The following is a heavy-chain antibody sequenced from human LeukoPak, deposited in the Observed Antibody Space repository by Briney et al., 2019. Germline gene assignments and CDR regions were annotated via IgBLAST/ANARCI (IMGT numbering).Heavy chain of an antibody. J-gene: IGHJ4*02. V-gene: IGHV3-23*01. CDR1: GFTFSSNA. Sequence: GGSLRLSCATSGFTFSSNAMSWVRQAPGKGLEWVSGISASGGSTYYADSVKGRFSISRDNPNNMLYLQMNSLRAEDTAVYYCAKRYGSGNYGDDYWGQGTLVTVSS. CDR3: AKRYGSGNYGDDY. D-gene: IGHD3-10*01. CDR2: ISASGGST.